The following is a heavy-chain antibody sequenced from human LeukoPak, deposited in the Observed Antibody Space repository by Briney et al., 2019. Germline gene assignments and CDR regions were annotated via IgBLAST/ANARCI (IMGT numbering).Heavy chain of an antibody. CDR2: INPGGGNT. V-gene: IGHV1-46*01. CDR1: GYTFTNYY. D-gene: IGHD5-24*01. CDR3: ARIRDGYNDAYDI. Sequence: VAPVKVSCKASGYTFTNYYMHWVRQAPGQGLEWMGLINPGGGNTNYAQNFQGRVTMTRDTSTTTVYMELSSLRSEDTAIYYCARIRDGYNDAYDIWGQGTVVTVPS. J-gene: IGHJ3*02.